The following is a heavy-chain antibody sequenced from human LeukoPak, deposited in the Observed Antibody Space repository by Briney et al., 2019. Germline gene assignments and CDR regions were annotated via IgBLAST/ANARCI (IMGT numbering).Heavy chain of an antibody. CDR3: AREPPHSCRFDC. Sequence: ASVKVSCKASGYTFTTYYIHWVRQAPGQGLEWMGIINPSRGNAGYPKNFQGRVTMTSDTSTSTVYMELSGLRSEDTAIYYCAREPPHSCRFDCWGQGTLVTVSS. CDR2: INPSRGNA. J-gene: IGHJ4*02. D-gene: IGHD2-21*01. CDR1: GYTFTTYY. V-gene: IGHV1-46*01.